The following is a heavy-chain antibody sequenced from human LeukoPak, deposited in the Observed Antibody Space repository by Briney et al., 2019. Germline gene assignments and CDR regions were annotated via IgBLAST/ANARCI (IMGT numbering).Heavy chain of an antibody. CDR2: IYTSGST. D-gene: IGHD6-13*01. J-gene: IGHJ4*02. Sequence: SETLSLTCTVSGGSISSYYWSWIRQPAGKGLEWIGRIYTSGSTNYNPSLKSRVTMSVDTSKNQFSLKLSSVTAADTAAYCCARGRAAAGKLDYWGQGTLVTVSS. CDR3: ARGRAAAGKLDY. CDR1: GGSISSYY. V-gene: IGHV4-4*07.